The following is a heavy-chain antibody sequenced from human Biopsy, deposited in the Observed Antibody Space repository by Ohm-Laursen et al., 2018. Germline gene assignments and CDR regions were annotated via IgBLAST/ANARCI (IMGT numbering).Heavy chain of an antibody. D-gene: IGHD3-16*01. CDR3: ARMGRNLERIHYYYYGMDV. CDR1: GYTFTDYD. Sequence: ASVKVSCKASGYTFTDYDINWVRQATGQGLEWLGWMNPNSANTGYAQKFQGRITMTRNTSISTAYMELSSLRSEDTAVYYCARMGRNLERIHYYYYGMDVWGQGTTVTVS. J-gene: IGHJ6*02. V-gene: IGHV1-8*01. CDR2: MNPNSANT.